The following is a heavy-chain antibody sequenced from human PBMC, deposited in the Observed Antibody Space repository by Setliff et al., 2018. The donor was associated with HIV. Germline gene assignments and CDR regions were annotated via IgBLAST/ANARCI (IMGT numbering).Heavy chain of an antibody. CDR2: IHTSGTT. D-gene: IGHD3-22*01. J-gene: IGHJ4*02. V-gene: IGHV4-4*08. Sequence: SETLSLTCTVSGDSISNDYWTWARQPPGKGLEWIGNIHTSGTTKYNPSLNSRVTISVDMSKSQFSLRLSSVTAADTAVYYCARDFISDSSGYYSSHFDCWGQGTLVTVSS. CDR1: GDSISNDY. CDR3: ARDFISDSSGYYSSHFDC.